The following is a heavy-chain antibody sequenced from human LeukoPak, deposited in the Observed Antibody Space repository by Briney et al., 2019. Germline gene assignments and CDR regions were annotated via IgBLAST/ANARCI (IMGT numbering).Heavy chain of an antibody. Sequence: GGSLRLSCAASGFTFSDYYMSWVRQAPGKGLEWVSAISGGGGSTYYADSVRGRFTISRDNSKNTLYLQMNSLRAEDTAVYYCAEAGPLYSSGWYASDYWGQGTLVTVSS. CDR3: AEAGPLYSSGWYASDY. CDR1: GFTFSDYY. J-gene: IGHJ4*02. D-gene: IGHD6-19*01. V-gene: IGHV3-23*01. CDR2: ISGGGGST.